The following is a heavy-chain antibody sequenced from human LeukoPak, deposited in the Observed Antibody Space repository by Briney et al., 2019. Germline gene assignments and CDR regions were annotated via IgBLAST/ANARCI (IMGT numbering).Heavy chain of an antibody. D-gene: IGHD6-13*01. CDR2: IKQDGSET. J-gene: IGHJ6*02. CDR1: GFTSGSYW. Sequence: GGSLRLSCAASGFTSGSYWMSWVRQAPGKGLEWVANIKQDGSETYYLDSVKGRFTISRDNAKNSLYLQMNSLRAEDTAVYYCARGVAAAGYGMDVWGQGTTVTVSS. CDR3: ARGVAAAGYGMDV. V-gene: IGHV3-7*01.